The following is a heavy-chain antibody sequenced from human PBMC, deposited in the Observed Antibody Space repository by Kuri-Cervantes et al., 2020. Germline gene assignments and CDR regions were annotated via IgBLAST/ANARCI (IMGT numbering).Heavy chain of an antibody. D-gene: IGHD4-11*01. Sequence: GESLKISCAASGITFTNAWMSWVRQAPGKGLEWAGRIKSNVDGGTTDYTAPVKGRFTISRDDSKNTLYLQMNSLKTEDTAVYYCTTDGLQWGQGTLVTVSS. V-gene: IGHV3-15*01. CDR2: IKSNVDGGTT. CDR3: TTDGLQ. CDR1: GITFTNAW. J-gene: IGHJ4*02.